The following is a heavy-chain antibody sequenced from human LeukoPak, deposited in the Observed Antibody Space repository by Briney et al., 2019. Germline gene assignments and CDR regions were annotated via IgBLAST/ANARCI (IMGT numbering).Heavy chain of an antibody. Sequence: GGSLRLSCAASGFTFSSYWMHWVRQALGKGLVWVSRINTDGSSTSYADSVKGRFTISRDNAKNTLYLQMNSLRAEDTAVYYCARGSLSTVATSGFDYWGQGTLVTVSS. CDR1: GFTFSSYW. D-gene: IGHD4-23*01. J-gene: IGHJ4*02. CDR2: INTDGSST. V-gene: IGHV3-74*01. CDR3: ARGSLSTVATSGFDY.